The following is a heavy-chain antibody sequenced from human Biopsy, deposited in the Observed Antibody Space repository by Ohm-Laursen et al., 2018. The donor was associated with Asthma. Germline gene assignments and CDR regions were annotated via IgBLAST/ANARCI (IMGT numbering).Heavy chain of an antibody. Sequence: SPRLSCAASGFTFGDYWMSWVRQVPGKGLEWVANIKHDGTEKNHVDSLKGRFTISRDNAKNSLYLQMNSLRAEDTAVYYCARTFHFWSPYHAEHCQLWGQGTLVTVPS. V-gene: IGHV3-7*01. CDR3: ARTFHFWSPYHAEHCQL. CDR2: IKHDGTEK. D-gene: IGHD3-3*02. J-gene: IGHJ1*01. CDR1: GFTFGDYW.